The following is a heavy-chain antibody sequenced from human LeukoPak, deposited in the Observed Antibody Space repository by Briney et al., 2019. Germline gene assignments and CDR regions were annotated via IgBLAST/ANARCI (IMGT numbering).Heavy chain of an antibody. J-gene: IGHJ4*02. CDR2: IYYSGST. Sequence: PSETLSLTCTVSGGSISSSSYYWGWIRQPPGKGLVWIGSIYYSGSTYYNPSLKSRVTISVDTSKNQFSLKLSSVTAADTAVYYCARVDGLRHQSDYWGQGTLVTVSS. D-gene: IGHD5-12*01. CDR1: GGSISSSSYY. V-gene: IGHV4-39*01. CDR3: ARVDGLRHQSDY.